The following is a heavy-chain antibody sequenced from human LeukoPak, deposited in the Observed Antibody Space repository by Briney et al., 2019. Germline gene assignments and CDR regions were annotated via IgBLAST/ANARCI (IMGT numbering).Heavy chain of an antibody. CDR2: IYYSGST. CDR3: ACTTYYYDSSGYLI. Sequence: SETLSLTCTVSGGSISSSSYYWGWIRQPPGKGLEWIGSIYYSGSTYYNPSLKSRVTISVDTSKNQFSLKLSSVTAADTAVYYRACTTYYYDSSGYLIWGQGTMVTVSS. V-gene: IGHV4-39*01. D-gene: IGHD3-22*01. CDR1: GGSISSSSYY. J-gene: IGHJ3*02.